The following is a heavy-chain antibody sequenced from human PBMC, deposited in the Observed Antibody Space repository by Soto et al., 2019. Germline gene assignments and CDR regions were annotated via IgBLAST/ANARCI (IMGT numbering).Heavy chain of an antibody. CDR1: GYTFTDYY. Sequence: VQLVQSGAEVRKPGASVKVSCEASGYTFTDYYLHWVRQAPGQGLEWLGRIHPNSGDTNYAQKVQGRVTMTIDTAIITVYMELNRLTSDDTAVYFSARDRPTGIDRESDYWGQGTLVTVSS. D-gene: IGHD3-22*01. CDR3: ARDRPTGIDRESDY. V-gene: IGHV1-2*06. CDR2: IHPNSGDT. J-gene: IGHJ4*02.